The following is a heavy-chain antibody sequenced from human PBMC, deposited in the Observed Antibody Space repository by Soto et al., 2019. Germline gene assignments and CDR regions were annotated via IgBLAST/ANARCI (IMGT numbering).Heavy chain of an antibody. CDR3: ARGDYSNYDYYYYYMDV. CDR1: GFTFSIYS. V-gene: IGHV3-21*01. D-gene: IGHD4-4*01. J-gene: IGHJ6*03. Sequence: EVQLVESGGGLVKPGGSLRLSCAASGFTFSIYSMNWVRQAPGKGLEWVSSISSSSSYIYYADSVKGRFTISRDNAKNSLYLQMNSLRAEDTAVYYCARGDYSNYDYYYYYMDVWGKGTTVTVSS. CDR2: ISSSSSYI.